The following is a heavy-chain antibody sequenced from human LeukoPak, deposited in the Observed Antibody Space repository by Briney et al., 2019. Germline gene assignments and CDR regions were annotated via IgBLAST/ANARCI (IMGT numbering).Heavy chain of an antibody. V-gene: IGHV4-34*01. CDR2: INHSGST. D-gene: IGHD3-22*01. Sequence: SETLSLTCAVYGGSFSGYYWSWIRQPPGKGLEWIGEINHSGSTNYNPSLKSRVTISVDTSKNQFSLKLSSVTAADTAVYYCARVRAPSYYYDSSGYYTQIGYFDYWGQGTLVTVSS. J-gene: IGHJ4*02. CDR1: GGSFSGYY. CDR3: ARVRAPSYYYDSSGYYTQIGYFDY.